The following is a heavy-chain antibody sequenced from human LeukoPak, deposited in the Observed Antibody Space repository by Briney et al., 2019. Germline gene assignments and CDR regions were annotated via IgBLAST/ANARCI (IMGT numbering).Heavy chain of an antibody. J-gene: IGHJ2*01. D-gene: IGHD3-16*02. CDR2: IYYSGST. Sequence: SETLSLTCTVSGGSISSGGYYWSWIRQHPGKGLEWIGYIYYSGSTYYNPSLKSRVTISVDTSKNQFSPKLSSVTAADTAVYYCARTRPSFWYFDLWGRGTLVTVSS. CDR1: GGSISSGGYY. V-gene: IGHV4-31*03. CDR3: ARTRPSFWYFDL.